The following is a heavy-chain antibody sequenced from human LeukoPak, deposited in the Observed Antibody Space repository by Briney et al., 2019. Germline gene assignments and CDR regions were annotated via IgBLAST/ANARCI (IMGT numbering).Heavy chain of an antibody. Sequence: GPSVKVSCKASGGTFSSYAISWVRQAPGQGLEWMGRIIPILGIANYAQKFQGRVTITADKSTSTAYMELSSLRSDDTAVYYCARRVAVARRDAFDIWGQGTMVTVSS. CDR2: IIPILGIA. CDR1: GGTFSSYA. CDR3: ARRVAVARRDAFDI. J-gene: IGHJ3*02. D-gene: IGHD6-19*01. V-gene: IGHV1-69*04.